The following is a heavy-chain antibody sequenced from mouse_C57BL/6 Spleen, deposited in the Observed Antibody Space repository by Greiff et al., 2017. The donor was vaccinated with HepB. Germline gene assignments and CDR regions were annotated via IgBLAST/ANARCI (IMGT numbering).Heavy chain of an antibody. J-gene: IGHJ4*01. CDR2: INPYNGDT. V-gene: IGHV1-20*01. Sequence: DVQLQESGPELVKPGDSVKISCKASGYSFTGYFMNWVMQSHGKSLEWIGRINPYNGDTFYNQKFKGKATLTVDKSSSTAHMELRSLTSEDSAVYYCARGGSYLYYDPSMDYWGQGTSVTVSS. D-gene: IGHD2-4*01. CDR1: GYSFTGYF. CDR3: ARGGSYLYYDPSMDY.